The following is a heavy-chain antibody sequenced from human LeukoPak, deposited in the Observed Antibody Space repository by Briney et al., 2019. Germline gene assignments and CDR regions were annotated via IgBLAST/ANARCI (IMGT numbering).Heavy chain of an antibody. CDR1: GYTFTSYG. Sequence: ASVKVSCKASGYTFTSYGISWVRQAPGQGLEWMGWISAYNGNTNYAQKLQGRVTMTTDTSTSTAYMELRSLRSDDTAVYYCARTTYCSGGSCYEGGAFDIWGQGTMVTVSS. CDR2: ISAYNGNT. D-gene: IGHD2-15*01. J-gene: IGHJ3*02. CDR3: ARTTYCSGGSCYEGGAFDI. V-gene: IGHV1-18*01.